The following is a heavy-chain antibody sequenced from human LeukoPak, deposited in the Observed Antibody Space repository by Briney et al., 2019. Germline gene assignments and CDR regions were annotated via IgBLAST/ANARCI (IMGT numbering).Heavy chain of an antibody. J-gene: IGHJ5*02. V-gene: IGHV3-7*01. CDR1: GFTFSNFW. CDR3: ARDGSSWPTQKVNWFDP. CDR2: IKQDGRET. D-gene: IGHD6-13*01. Sequence: GGSLRLSCAASGFTFSNFWMSWVRQAPGKGLEWGANIKQDGRETNYVDSVKGRFTISRDNAKNSLYLQMNSLRDEDTAVYYCARDGSSWPTQKVNWFDPWGQGTLVTVSS.